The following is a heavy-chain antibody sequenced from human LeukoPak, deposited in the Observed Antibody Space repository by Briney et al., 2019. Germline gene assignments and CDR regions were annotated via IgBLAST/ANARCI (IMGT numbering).Heavy chain of an antibody. J-gene: IGHJ6*03. Sequence: PGGSLRLSCAASGFTFSSYVMSWVRQAPGKGLEWVSGISGSGGSTNHADSVKGRFTISRDNSKNTLYLQMNSLRAEDTAVYYCAREVAIPFDYYYYYYMDVWGKGTTVTVSS. CDR3: AREVAIPFDYYYYYYMDV. V-gene: IGHV3-23*01. CDR1: GFTFSSYV. D-gene: IGHD2-21*01. CDR2: ISGSGGST.